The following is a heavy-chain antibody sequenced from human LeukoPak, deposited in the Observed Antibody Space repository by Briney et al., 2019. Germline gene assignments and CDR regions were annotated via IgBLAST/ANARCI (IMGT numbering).Heavy chain of an antibody. CDR2: INPNSGGT. Sequence: GASVKVSCKASGYTFTGYYMHWVQQAPGQGLEWMGWINPNSGGTNYAQKFQGRVTMTRDTSISTAYMELSRLRSDDTAVYYCARDDSSGFLIDYWGQGTLVTVSS. D-gene: IGHD3-22*01. V-gene: IGHV1-2*02. J-gene: IGHJ4*02. CDR1: GYTFTGYY. CDR3: ARDDSSGFLIDY.